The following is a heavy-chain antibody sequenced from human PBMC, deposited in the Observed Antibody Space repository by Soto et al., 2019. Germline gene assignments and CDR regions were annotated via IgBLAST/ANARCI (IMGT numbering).Heavy chain of an antibody. CDR1: GFTFRSFA. Sequence: EVQLLESGGGLVQPGGSLRLSCAASGFTFRSFAMNWVRQAPGRGLEWVSGISGSGGEKYYADSVKVRFTISRDNSKTILYLQMNSLRADDTAVYYCAIGARSDSERYWGQGTLVTVSS. CDR3: AIGARSDSERY. CDR2: ISGSGGEK. J-gene: IGHJ4*02. D-gene: IGHD3-10*01. V-gene: IGHV3-23*01.